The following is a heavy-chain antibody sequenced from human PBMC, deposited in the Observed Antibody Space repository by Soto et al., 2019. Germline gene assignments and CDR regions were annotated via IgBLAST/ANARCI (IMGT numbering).Heavy chain of an antibody. D-gene: IGHD1-26*01. CDR3: ARGSLSGSYYYYGMDV. V-gene: IGHV3-21*01. Sequence: SGGSLRLSCAASGFTFSSYSMNWVRQAPGKGLEWVSSISSSSSYIYYADSVKGRFTISRDNAKNSLYLQMNSLRAEDTAVYYCARGSLSGSYYYYGMDVWGQGTTVTV. CDR1: GFTFSSYS. J-gene: IGHJ6*02. CDR2: ISSSSSYI.